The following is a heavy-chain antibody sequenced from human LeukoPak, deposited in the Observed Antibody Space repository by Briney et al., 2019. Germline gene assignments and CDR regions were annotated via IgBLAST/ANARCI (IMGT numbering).Heavy chain of an antibody. V-gene: IGHV4-39*01. J-gene: IGHJ5*02. CDR1: GGSISSSSYY. CDR2: IYYSGST. D-gene: IGHD5-24*01. Sequence: SETLSLTCTVSGGSISSSSYYWGWIRQPPGEGLEWIGSIYYSGSTYYNPSLKSRVTISVDTSKNQFSLKLSSVTAADTAVYYCASRDGYNFPLGFDPWGQGTLVTVSS. CDR3: ASRDGYNFPLGFDP.